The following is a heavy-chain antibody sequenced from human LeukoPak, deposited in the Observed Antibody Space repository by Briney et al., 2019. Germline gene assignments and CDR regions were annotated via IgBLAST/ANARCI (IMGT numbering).Heavy chain of an antibody. CDR1: GFTFSSHG. CDR2: IRYDGSDK. J-gene: IGHJ6*03. CDR3: ARRGGYYYYYMDV. Sequence: GGSLRLSCVASGFTFSSHGMHWVRQAPGKGPEWVAFIRYDGSDKFYPDSVKGRFTISRDNAKNSLYLQMNSLRAEDTAVYYCARRGGYYYYYMDVWGKGTTVTISS. V-gene: IGHV3-30*02. D-gene: IGHD3-16*01.